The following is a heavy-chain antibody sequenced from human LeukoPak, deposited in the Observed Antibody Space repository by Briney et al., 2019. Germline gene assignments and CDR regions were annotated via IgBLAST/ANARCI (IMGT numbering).Heavy chain of an antibody. CDR1: GFTFSSYA. CDR3: AKDGSKVREVIAYYFDY. V-gene: IGHV3-23*01. J-gene: IGHJ4*02. CDR2: ISGSGGST. D-gene: IGHD3-10*01. Sequence: GGSLRLSCAASGFTFSSYAMSWVRQAPGKGLEWVSAISGSGGSTYYADSVKGRFTISRDNSKNTLYLQMNSLRAEDTAVYYCAKDGSKVREVIAYYFDYWGQGTLVTVSS.